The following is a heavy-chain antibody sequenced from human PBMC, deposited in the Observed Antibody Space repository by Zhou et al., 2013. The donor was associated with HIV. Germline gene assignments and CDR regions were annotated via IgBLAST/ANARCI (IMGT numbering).Heavy chain of an antibody. D-gene: IGHD1-1*01. V-gene: IGHV1-24*01. J-gene: IGHJ3*02. Sequence: QVHLVQSGPELKKPGASVKVSCKVSGYTLTDLLIHWVRQGPGSGPEWMGRFDPDNRETTYSQKFQGRVTMTGDTSTDTAYIEATGLTSDDTAVYYCAMDRVLQQRLENTLAIWGQGTLVSVSS. CDR1: GYTLTDLL. CDR2: FDPDNRET. CDR3: AMDRVLQQRLENTLAI.